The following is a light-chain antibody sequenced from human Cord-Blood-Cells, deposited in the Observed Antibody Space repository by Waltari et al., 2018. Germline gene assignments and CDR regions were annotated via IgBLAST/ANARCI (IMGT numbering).Light chain of an antibody. V-gene: IGKV1-39*01. CDR2: AAS. J-gene: IGKJ2*03. CDR3: QQSYSTPHS. Sequence: DIQMTQYPSSLSASVGDRVTITCRASQSISSYLNWYKQKPGKAPKLLIYAASSLQSGVPSSFSGSGSGTDFTLTISSLQPEDFATYYCQQSYSTPHSFGQGTKLEIK. CDR1: QSISSY.